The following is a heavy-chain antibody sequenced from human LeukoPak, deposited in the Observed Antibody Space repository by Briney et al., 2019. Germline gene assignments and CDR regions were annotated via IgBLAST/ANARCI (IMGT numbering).Heavy chain of an antibody. D-gene: IGHD6-13*01. CDR1: GFTFSSYA. V-gene: IGHV3-30*04. CDR2: ISYDGSNK. J-gene: IGHJ3*02. Sequence: PGRSLRLSCAASGFTFSSYAMHWVRQAPGKGLEWVAVISYDGSNKYYADSVKGRFTIPRDNSKNTLYLQMNSLRAEDTAVYYCARDSCSSWYLCGFDIWGQGTMITVSS. CDR3: ARDSCSSWYLCGFDI.